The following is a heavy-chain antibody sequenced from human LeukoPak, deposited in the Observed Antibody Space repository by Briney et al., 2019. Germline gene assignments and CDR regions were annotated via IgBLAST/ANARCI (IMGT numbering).Heavy chain of an antibody. D-gene: IGHD3-3*01. Sequence: GGSLRLSCAASGFTFSSYAMHWVRQAPGKGLEWVAVIPYDGSNKYYADSVKGRFTISRDNSKNTLYLQMNSLRAEDTAVYYCARVSSTILLWDNWFDPWGQGTLVTVSS. CDR1: GFTFSSYA. J-gene: IGHJ5*02. CDR2: IPYDGSNK. CDR3: ARVSSTILLWDNWFDP. V-gene: IGHV3-30-3*01.